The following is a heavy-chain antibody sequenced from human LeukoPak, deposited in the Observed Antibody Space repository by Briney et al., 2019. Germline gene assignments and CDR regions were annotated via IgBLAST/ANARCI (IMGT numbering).Heavy chain of an antibody. CDR1: GGTFSSYA. J-gene: IGHJ6*02. D-gene: IGHD3-3*01. V-gene: IGHV1-69*13. Sequence: VASVKVSCKASGGTFSSYAISWARQAPGQGLEWMGGIIPIFGTANYAQKFQGRVTITADESTSTAYMELSSLRSEDTAVYYCARNDFWSGYRDYYYGMDVWGQGTTVTVSS. CDR3: ARNDFWSGYRDYYYGMDV. CDR2: IIPIFGTA.